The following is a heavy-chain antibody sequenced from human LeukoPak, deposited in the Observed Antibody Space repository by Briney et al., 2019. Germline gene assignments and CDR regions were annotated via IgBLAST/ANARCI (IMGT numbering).Heavy chain of an antibody. CDR3: AKDDCSGGSCYSGEN. Sequence: GGSLRLSCAASGFTFSSYAMSWVRQAPGKGLEWVSAISGSGGSTYYADSVKGRFTISRDNSKNTLYLQMNSLRAEDTAVYYCAKDDCSGGSCYSGENWGQGTLVTVSS. D-gene: IGHD2-15*01. CDR2: ISGSGGST. J-gene: IGHJ4*02. V-gene: IGHV3-23*01. CDR1: GFTFSSYA.